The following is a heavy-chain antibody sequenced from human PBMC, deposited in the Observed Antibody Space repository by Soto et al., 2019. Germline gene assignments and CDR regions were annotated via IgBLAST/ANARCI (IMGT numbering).Heavy chain of an antibody. CDR3: AKDYTAMDQFDY. V-gene: IGHV3-15*01. J-gene: IGHJ4*02. CDR1: GFNLSHPW. CDR2: IKSKTDGGTA. D-gene: IGHD5-18*01. Sequence: GGSLRLSCVASGFNLSHPWMTWVRQAAGKGLEWVGRIKSKTDGGTADYAAPVKGRATISRDDSKNTVYLQMNSLKTEDTAVYYCAKDYTAMDQFDYWGQGTLVTVSS.